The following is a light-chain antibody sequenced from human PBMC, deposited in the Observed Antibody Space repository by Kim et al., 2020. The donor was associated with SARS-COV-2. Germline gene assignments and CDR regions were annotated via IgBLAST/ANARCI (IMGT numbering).Light chain of an antibody. J-gene: IGKJ3*01. Sequence: EIVMTQSPATLSVSPGERATLSCRASQSVSSNLAWYQQKPGQAPRLLIYGASTRATGIPARFSGSGSGTDFTLTISSLEPEDFAVYYCQQRSNWPLTFGPGTKVDIK. CDR1: QSVSSN. CDR3: QQRSNWPLT. V-gene: IGKV3-11*01. CDR2: GAS.